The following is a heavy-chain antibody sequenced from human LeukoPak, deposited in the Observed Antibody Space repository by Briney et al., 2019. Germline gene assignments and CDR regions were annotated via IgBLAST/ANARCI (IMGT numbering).Heavy chain of an antibody. CDR3: ARGAGSYYYDSNGYYADYDY. CDR1: GFTFSSYS. V-gene: IGHV3-48*01. D-gene: IGHD3-22*01. Sequence: GGSLRLSCAASGFTFSSYSMNWVRQAPGKGLEWVSYISSSSSTIYYADSVKGRFTISRDNAKNSLYLQMNSLRAEDTAVYYCARGAGSYYYDSNGYYADYDYWGQGTLVTVSS. CDR2: ISSSSSTI. J-gene: IGHJ4*02.